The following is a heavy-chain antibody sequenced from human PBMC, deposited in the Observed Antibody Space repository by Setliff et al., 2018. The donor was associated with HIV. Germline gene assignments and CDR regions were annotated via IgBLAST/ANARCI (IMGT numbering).Heavy chain of an antibody. CDR3: TRHLGYCSGDTCYSYDYDSRGPWFFDP. CDR2: IRSKAYAGTT. CDR1: GFTFGDYA. D-gene: IGHD2-15*01. V-gene: IGHV3-49*04. Sequence: GSLRLSCTASGFTFGDYAMSWVRQAPGKGLEWVGFIRSKAYAGTTEYAASVKGRFTISRDDSKSIAYLQMNSLKTEDTAVYYCTRHLGYCSGDTCYSYDYDSRGPWFFDPWGQGTQVTVSS. J-gene: IGHJ5*02.